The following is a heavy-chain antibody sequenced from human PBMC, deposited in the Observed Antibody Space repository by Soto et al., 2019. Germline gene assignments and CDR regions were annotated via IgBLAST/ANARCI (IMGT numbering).Heavy chain of an antibody. D-gene: IGHD4-4*01. Sequence: EVQLVESGGGLVQPGGSLRLSCAASGFTVSTFWMHWVRQVPGKGPVWVSRINSDGNSTSYADSVKGRFTITRDNAKNTLYLEMNTLKAEATAGYYCARGCNPLDNWGQGTLVTVSS. CDR1: GFTVSTFW. CDR2: INSDGNST. V-gene: IGHV3-74*01. J-gene: IGHJ4*02. CDR3: ARGCNPLDN.